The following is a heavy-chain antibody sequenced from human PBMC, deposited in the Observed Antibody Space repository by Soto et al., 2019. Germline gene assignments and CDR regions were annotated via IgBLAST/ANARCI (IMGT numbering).Heavy chain of an antibody. V-gene: IGHV3-23*01. CDR1: GLTFRNFA. D-gene: IGHD2-15*01. CDR2: TSGSGGST. J-gene: IGHJ3*01. CDR3: ASLYCSGGSCEADAFDV. Sequence: EAQLSESGGGLIQPGGSLRLSCVASGLTFRNFAMNWVRQAPGKGLEWVSGTSGSGGSTSYGVSWKGRFSMSISNSKSKLYLQSNSLRVEVTAVSYCASLYCSGGSCEADAFDVWGPGTRVTVSS.